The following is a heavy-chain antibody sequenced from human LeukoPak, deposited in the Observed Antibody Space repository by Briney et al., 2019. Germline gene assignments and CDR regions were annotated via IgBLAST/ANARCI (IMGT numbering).Heavy chain of an antibody. J-gene: IGHJ4*02. D-gene: IGHD3-22*01. CDR2: ISGSTSYI. CDR1: GFTFSSYR. CDR3: ARDLLGYYSFDY. V-gene: IGHV3-21*01. Sequence: GGSQRLSCAASGFTFSSYRMNWVRQAPGKGLEWVSSISGSTSYISYADSVKGRFTISRDNAKNSLSLQMSDLRVEDTAVYYCARDLLGYYSFDYWGQGTLVTVSS.